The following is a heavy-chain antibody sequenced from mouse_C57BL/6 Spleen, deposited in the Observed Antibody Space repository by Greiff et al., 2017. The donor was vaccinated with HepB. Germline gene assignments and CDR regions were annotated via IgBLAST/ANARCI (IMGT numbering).Heavy chain of an antibody. CDR2: IDPENGDT. J-gene: IGHJ3*01. D-gene: IGHD2-4*01. CDR1: GFNIKDDY. Sequence: VQLQQSGAELVRPGASVKLSCTASGFNIKDDYMHWVKQRPEQGLEWIGWIDPENGDTEYASKFQGKATITADTSSNTAYLQLSSLTSEDTAVYYCTIYDYAAYWGQGTLVTVSA. CDR3: TIYDYAAY. V-gene: IGHV14-4*01.